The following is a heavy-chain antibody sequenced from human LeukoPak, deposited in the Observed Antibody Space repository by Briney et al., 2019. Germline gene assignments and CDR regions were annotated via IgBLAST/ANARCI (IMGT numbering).Heavy chain of an antibody. CDR2: MNPNSGNT. CDR1: GYTFTSYD. V-gene: IGHV1-8*01. CDR3: AKDSRWAFKRLFDN. Sequence: ASVKVSCKASGYTFTSYDINWVRQATGQGLEWMGLMNPNSGNTGYAQKFQGRVTMTRNTSISTAYMELSSLRSEDTAVYYCAKDSRWAFKRLFDNWGEATLVIASS. J-gene: IGHJ5*02. D-gene: IGHD4-23*01.